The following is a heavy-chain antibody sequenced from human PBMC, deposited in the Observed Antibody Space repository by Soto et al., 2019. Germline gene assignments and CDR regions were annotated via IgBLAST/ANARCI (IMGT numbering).Heavy chain of an antibody. CDR3: ARGRREFIAAAGNWFDP. Sequence: QVQLQQWGAGLLKPSETLSLTCAVYGGSFSGYYWSWIRQPPGKGLEWIGEINHSGSTNYNPSLKSRVTISVDTSKNQFSLKLSSVTAADTAVYYCARGRREFIAAAGNWFDPWCQGTLVTGSS. CDR1: GGSFSGYY. V-gene: IGHV4-34*01. CDR2: INHSGST. J-gene: IGHJ5*02. D-gene: IGHD6-13*01.